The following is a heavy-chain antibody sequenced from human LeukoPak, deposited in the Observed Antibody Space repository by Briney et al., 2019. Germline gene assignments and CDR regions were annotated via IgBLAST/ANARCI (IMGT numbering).Heavy chain of an antibody. CDR1: GGSISSSSYY. V-gene: IGHV4-39*01. Sequence: SETLSLTCTVSGGSISSSSYYWGWIRQPPGKGLEWIGSIYYSGSTYYNPSLKSRVTISVDTSKNQFSLKLSSVTAADTAVYYCARRQDSSILDYWGQGTLVTVSS. J-gene: IGHJ4*02. CDR3: ARRQDSSILDY. D-gene: IGHD3-22*01. CDR2: IYYSGST.